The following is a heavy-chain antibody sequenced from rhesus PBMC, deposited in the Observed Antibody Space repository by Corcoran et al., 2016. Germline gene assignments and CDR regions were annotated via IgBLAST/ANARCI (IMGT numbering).Heavy chain of an antibody. Sequence: QVQLQESGPGLVKPLETLSLTCAVSGGSISSNDWSWSRQAPGKGLEWMGYIYGSGSSPTYTPSRKGRVPLSVDTSKNQLSLKLSSVTAADTAVYYCARHDRRYSGYSQGGNFDYWGQGVLVTVSS. D-gene: IGHD5-24*01. CDR2: IYGSGSSP. J-gene: IGHJ4*01. CDR1: GGSISSND. V-gene: IGHV4S11*01. CDR3: ARHDRRYSGYSQGGNFDY.